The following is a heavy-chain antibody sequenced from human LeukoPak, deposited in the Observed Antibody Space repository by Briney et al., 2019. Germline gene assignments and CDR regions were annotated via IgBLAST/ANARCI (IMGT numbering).Heavy chain of an antibody. Sequence: MGRIDPSDSYINYSPSFQGHVTISADKSISTAYLQWSSLKASDTAMYYCARHDLSYGMDVWGQGTTVTVSS. CDR2: IDPSDSYI. D-gene: IGHD3/OR15-3a*01. CDR3: ARHDLSYGMDV. J-gene: IGHJ6*02. V-gene: IGHV5-10-1*01.